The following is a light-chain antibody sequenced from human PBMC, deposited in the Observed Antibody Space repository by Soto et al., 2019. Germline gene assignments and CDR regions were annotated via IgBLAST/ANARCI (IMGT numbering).Light chain of an antibody. CDR2: YVD. J-gene: IGLJ1*01. V-gene: IGLV2-14*03. CDR1: SRDVGAYDY. Sequence: QSVLTQPACVSGSPGQSITISCTGTSRDVGAYDYVSWYLQYPDKAPQLLIYYVDHRPSGVSSRFSGSKSGNTASLTISGLQAEDEGDYYCCSYADGSIYFFGTGPKVTVL. CDR3: CSYADGSIYF.